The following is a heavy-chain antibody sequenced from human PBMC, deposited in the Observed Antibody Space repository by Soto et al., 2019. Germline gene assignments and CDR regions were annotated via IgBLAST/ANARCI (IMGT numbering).Heavy chain of an antibody. J-gene: IGHJ4*02. V-gene: IGHV3-15*07. D-gene: IGHD3-22*01. CDR1: GFTFSDAW. CDR2: IKSKTDGGTT. Sequence: GGSLRLSCAASGFTFSDAWMNWVRQAPGKGLEWVGRIKSKTDGGTTDYTAPVKGRFTISRDDSKNTLYLQMNSLKTEDTAVYFCTTFRYFYDSSGYYLWDFWGQGTLVTVSS. CDR3: TTFRYFYDSSGYYLWDF.